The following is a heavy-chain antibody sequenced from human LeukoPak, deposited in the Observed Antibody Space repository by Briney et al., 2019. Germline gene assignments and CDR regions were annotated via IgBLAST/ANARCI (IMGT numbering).Heavy chain of an antibody. CDR2: IYYSGST. J-gene: IGHJ5*02. V-gene: IGHV4-39*01. CDR3: ARRITIFGVVIMGVDWFDP. D-gene: IGHD3-3*01. Sequence: SETLSLTCTVSGGPISSSSYYWGWIRQPPGKGLEWIGSIYYSGSTYYNPSLKSRVTISVDTSKNQFSLKLSSVTAADTAVYYCARRITIFGVVIMGVDWFDPWGQGTLVTVSS. CDR1: GGPISSSSYY.